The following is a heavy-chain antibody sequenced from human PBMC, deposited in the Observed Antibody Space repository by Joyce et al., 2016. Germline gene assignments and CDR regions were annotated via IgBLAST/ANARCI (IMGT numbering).Heavy chain of an antibody. V-gene: IGHV3-30*14. CDR1: GFTFSHYA. J-gene: IGHJ4*02. D-gene: IGHD3-16*02. CDR2: ISFDGSHQ. Sequence: QVQLVESGGGVVQPGTSLELSCAASGFTFSHYAIHWVRQAPGKVLECVATISFDGSHQYYEDSVRGRFSVSRDNSKNTLFLQMNRLTTEDTALYYCARDRGFLGELSFFDFWGQGTLVTVSS. CDR3: ARDRGFLGELSFFDF.